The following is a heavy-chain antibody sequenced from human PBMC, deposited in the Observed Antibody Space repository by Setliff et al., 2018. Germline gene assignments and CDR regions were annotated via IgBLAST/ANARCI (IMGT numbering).Heavy chain of an antibody. CDR2: ISSNGGST. J-gene: IGHJ6*02. CDR1: GFTFSSYA. D-gene: IGHD6-13*01. CDR3: ARDCRVGWVFTYGMDV. Sequence: GGSLRLSCAASGFTFSSYAMHWVRQAPGKGLEYVSAISSNGGSTYYADSVKGRFTISRDNSKNTLYLQMGSLRAEDMAVYYCARDCRVGWVFTYGMDVWGQGTLVTVSS. V-gene: IGHV3-64*02.